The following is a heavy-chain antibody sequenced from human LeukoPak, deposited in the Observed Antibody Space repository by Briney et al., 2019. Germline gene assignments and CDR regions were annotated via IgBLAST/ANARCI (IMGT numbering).Heavy chain of an antibody. V-gene: IGHV1-8*01. CDR2: MNPNSGNT. D-gene: IGHD3-22*01. J-gene: IGHJ6*03. CDR1: VYTFTSYD. CDR3: ERAPRRRSGFYYYYMDV. Sequence: ASVKVSCKASVYTFTSYDINWVRQATGQGLEWMGWMNPNSGNTGYAQKFQGRVTMTRNTSISTAYMELSSLRSEDTAVYYCERAPRRRSGFYYYYMDVWGKGTTVTVSS.